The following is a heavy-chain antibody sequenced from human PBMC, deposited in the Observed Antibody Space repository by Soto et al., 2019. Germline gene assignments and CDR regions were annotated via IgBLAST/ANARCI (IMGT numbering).Heavy chain of an antibody. D-gene: IGHD6-19*01. CDR2: ISGSGGST. Sequence: GESLKISCAASGFTFSSYAMSWVRQAPGKGLEWVSAISGSGGSTYYADSVKGRFTISRDNSKNTLYLQMNSLRAEDTAVYYCAKDLGIAVAGREHFDYWGQGTLVTVSS. CDR1: GFTFSSYA. J-gene: IGHJ4*02. V-gene: IGHV3-23*01. CDR3: AKDLGIAVAGREHFDY.